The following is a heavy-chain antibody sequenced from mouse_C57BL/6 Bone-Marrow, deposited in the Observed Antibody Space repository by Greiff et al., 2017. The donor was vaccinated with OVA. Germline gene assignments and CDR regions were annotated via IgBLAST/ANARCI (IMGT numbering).Heavy chain of an antibody. CDR2: IYPRSGNT. CDR1: GYTFTSYG. Sequence: QVQLQQSGAELARPGALVKLSCKASGYTFTSYGISWVKQRTGQGLEWIGEIYPRSGNTYYNEKFKGKATLTADKSSSTAYMELRSLTSEDSAVYFCASPYDYDVPFAYWGQGTLVTVSA. D-gene: IGHD2-4*01. CDR3: ASPYDYDVPFAY. J-gene: IGHJ3*01. V-gene: IGHV1-81*01.